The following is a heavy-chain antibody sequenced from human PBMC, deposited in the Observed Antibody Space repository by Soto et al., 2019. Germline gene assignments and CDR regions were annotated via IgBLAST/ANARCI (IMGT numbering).Heavy chain of an antibody. V-gene: IGHV4-30-4*01. CDR2: IYYSGST. CDR1: GGSISSGDYY. D-gene: IGHD3-10*01. CDR3: ARSSDSSDYYGSGSHYKLDY. J-gene: IGHJ4*02. Sequence: SETLSLTCTVSGGSISSGDYYWSWIRQPPGKGLEWIGYIYYSGSTYYNPSLKSRVTISVDTSKNQFSLKLSSVTAADTAVYYCARSSDSSDYYGSGSHYKLDYWDQGTLVTVSS.